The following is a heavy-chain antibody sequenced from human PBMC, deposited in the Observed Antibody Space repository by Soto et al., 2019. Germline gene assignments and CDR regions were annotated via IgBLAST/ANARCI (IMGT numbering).Heavy chain of an antibody. J-gene: IGHJ4*02. D-gene: IGHD3-22*01. CDR3: AKGGIPMIIVATAIFYFAS. CDR2: ISGNGRST. V-gene: IGHV3-23*01. CDR1: GFSFSSYA. Sequence: GGSLRLSCAASGFSFSSYAMSWVRRARGKGLEWVSTISGNGRSTSYADSVKGRFTISRDNARNTLYLQMSSLTVDDTAVYFGAKGGIPMIIVATAIFYFASWGQGSLVTVSS.